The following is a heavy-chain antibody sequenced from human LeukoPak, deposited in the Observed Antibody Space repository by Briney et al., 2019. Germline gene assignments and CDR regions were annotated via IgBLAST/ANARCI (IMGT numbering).Heavy chain of an antibody. CDR1: GFTFSSYE. V-gene: IGHV3-30*02. CDR3: AKRSRSGSYAPEFDY. CDR2: IRYDGSNK. J-gene: IGHJ4*02. Sequence: GGSLRLSCAASGFTFSSYEMNWVRQAPGKGLEWVAFIRYDGSNKYYADSVKGRFTISRDNSKNTLYLQMNSLRAEDTAVYYCAKRSRSGSYAPEFDYWGQGTLVTVSS. D-gene: IGHD1-26*01.